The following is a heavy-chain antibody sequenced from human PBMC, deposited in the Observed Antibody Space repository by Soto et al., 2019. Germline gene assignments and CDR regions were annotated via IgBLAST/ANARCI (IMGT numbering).Heavy chain of an antibody. CDR2: VNPILSMS. CDR1: GDTFNFYS. Sequence: QVQLVQSGAEVKSAGSSVKVSCKASGDTFNFYSINWVRQAPGLGLEWVGRVNPILSMSNYAHMFQGGVTMTADKSTCTAYMKLRSMRSEDTAIYYCASIYGAGYRAFDSWGQGALVTVSS. J-gene: IGHJ4*02. V-gene: IGHV1-69*02. D-gene: IGHD5-12*01. CDR3: ASIYGAGYRAFDS.